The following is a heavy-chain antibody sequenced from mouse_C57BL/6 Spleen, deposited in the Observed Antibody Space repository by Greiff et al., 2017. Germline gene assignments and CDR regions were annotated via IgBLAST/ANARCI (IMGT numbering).Heavy chain of an antibody. J-gene: IGHJ3*01. Sequence: VQLQQSGAELVRPGASVTLSCKASGYTFTDYEMHWVKQTPVHGLEWIGAIDPETGGTAYNQKFKGKAILTADKSSSTAYMELRSLTSEDSAVYYCTRGGDYAWFAYWGQGTLVTVSA. CDR1: GYTFTDYE. D-gene: IGHD2-4*01. CDR3: TRGGDYAWFAY. CDR2: IDPETGGT. V-gene: IGHV1-15*01.